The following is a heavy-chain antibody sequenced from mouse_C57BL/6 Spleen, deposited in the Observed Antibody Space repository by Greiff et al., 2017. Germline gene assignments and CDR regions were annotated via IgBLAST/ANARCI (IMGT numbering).Heavy chain of an antibody. D-gene: IGHD1-1*01. CDR1: GYTFTSYW. Sequence: QVQLQQPGAELVRPGSSVKLSCKASGYTFTSYWMDWVKQRPGQGLEWIGNIYPSDSETHYNQKFKDKATLTVDKSSSTAYMQLSSLTSEDSAGYYCAREGTVVDGDFDVWGTGTTVTVSS. V-gene: IGHV1-61*01. CDR3: AREGTVVDGDFDV. CDR2: IYPSDSET. J-gene: IGHJ1*03.